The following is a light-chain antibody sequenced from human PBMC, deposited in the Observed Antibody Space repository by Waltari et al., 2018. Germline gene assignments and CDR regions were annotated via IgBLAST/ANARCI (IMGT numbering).Light chain of an antibody. J-gene: IGKJ4*01. CDR1: HSVTTS. CDR3: HQRTSWPLT. CDR2: DAS. V-gene: IGKV3-11*01. Sequence: EMVLPPSPATLSLSPGERATLSCRASHSVTTSLAWYQQKPGQAPRLLIFDASDRATGVPARFSGSGSGTDFTLTISSLEPEDFAVYFCHQRTSWPLTFGGGTQVEFK.